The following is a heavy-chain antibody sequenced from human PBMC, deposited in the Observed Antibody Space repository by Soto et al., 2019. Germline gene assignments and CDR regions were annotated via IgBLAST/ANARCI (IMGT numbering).Heavy chain of an antibody. CDR2: ISAYNGNT. D-gene: IGHD6-13*01. V-gene: IGHV1-18*04. CDR1: GYTFTSYG. Sequence: AASVKRSCKASGYTFTSYGSSWRRHAPGQGLEWMGWISAYNGNTNYAQKLQGRVTMTTDTSTSTAYMELRSLRSDDTAVYYCARRSSSWTHAFDIWGQGTMVTV. CDR3: ARRSSSWTHAFDI. J-gene: IGHJ3*02.